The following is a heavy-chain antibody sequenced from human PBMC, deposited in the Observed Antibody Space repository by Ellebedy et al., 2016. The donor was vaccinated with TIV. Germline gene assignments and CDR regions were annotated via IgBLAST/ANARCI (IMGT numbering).Heavy chain of an antibody. J-gene: IGHJ4*02. CDR1: GLTFSSFA. D-gene: IGHD3-16*01. V-gene: IGHV3-23*01. CDR3: AKVSSSGFNYDRVGFEY. Sequence: GGSLRLSCAASGLTFSSFAMHWVRQAPGKGLEWLSVISADGVSTFHADSVKGRFTITRDNSKNTLYLQMNRLRADDTAVYYCAKVSSSGFNYDRVGFEYWGQGTLVTVSS. CDR2: ISADGVST.